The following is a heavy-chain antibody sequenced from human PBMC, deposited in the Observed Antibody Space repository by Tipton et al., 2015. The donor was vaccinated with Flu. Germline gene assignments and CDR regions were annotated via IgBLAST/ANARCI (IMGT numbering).Heavy chain of an antibody. CDR1: GFTLSSYW. CDR3: ARQIGGGDCY. CDR2: IKQDGSDK. J-gene: IGHJ4*02. D-gene: IGHD2-21*01. Sequence: SLRLSCAASGFTLSSYWMSWVRQAPGKGLEWVANIKQDGSDKYYVDSVKGRFTISRDNAKNSLYLQMNSLRAEDTAVYYCARQIGGGDCYWGQGILVTVSS. V-gene: IGHV3-7*03.